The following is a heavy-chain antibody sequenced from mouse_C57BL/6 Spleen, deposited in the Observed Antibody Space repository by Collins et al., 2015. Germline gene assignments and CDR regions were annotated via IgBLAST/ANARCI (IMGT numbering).Heavy chain of an antibody. CDR2: INPNNGGT. CDR1: RYTFTDYY. Sequence: EVQLQQSGPELVKPGASVKISCKASRYTFTDYYMNWVKQSHGKSLEWIGDINPNNGGTSYNQKFKGKATLTVDKSSSTAYMELRSLTSEDSAVYYCARLAFDYWGQGTTLTVSS. J-gene: IGHJ2*01. CDR3: ARLAFDY. V-gene: IGHV1-26*01.